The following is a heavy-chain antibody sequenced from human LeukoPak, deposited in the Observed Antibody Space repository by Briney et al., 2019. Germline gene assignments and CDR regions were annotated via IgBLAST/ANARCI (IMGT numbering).Heavy chain of an antibody. CDR1: GGSFSGYY. CDR2: INHSGST. CDR3: ARGDTWRWEVSVDTAMVIDWFDP. D-gene: IGHD5-18*01. Sequence: SETLSLTCAVYGGSFSGYYWSWIRQPPGKGLEWIGEINHSGSTNYNPSLKSRVTISVDTSKNQFSLKLSSVTAADTAVYYCARGDTWRWEVSVDTAMVIDWFDPWGQGTLVTVSS. J-gene: IGHJ5*02. V-gene: IGHV4-34*01.